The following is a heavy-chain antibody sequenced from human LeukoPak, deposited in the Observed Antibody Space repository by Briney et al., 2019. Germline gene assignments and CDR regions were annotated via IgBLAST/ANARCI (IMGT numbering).Heavy chain of an antibody. J-gene: IGHJ5*02. CDR1: GDILSSSTAA. Sequence: SQTLSLTCAISGDILSSSTAAWNWIRQSPSRGLEWLGRTYYRSKWYNDYAVSVKGRITINPDTSKNQLSLQLKSVTPEDTAVYFCTRGYSNPYYWFDPWGQGTLVTVSS. CDR2: TYYRSKWYN. D-gene: IGHD2-21*01. V-gene: IGHV6-1*01. CDR3: TRGYSNPYYWFDP.